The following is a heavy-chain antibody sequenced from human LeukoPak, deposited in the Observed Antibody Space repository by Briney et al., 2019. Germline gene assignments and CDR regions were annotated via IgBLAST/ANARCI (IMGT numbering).Heavy chain of an antibody. Sequence: HGESLKISCKGSGYNFTSYWIGWVRQMPGKGLEWMGIIYPGDSDTRYSPSFQGQVTISADKSISTAYLQWSSLKASDTAMYSCARRMITLGGVVDYWGQGTLVTVSS. CDR3: ARRMITLGGVVDY. D-gene: IGHD3-16*01. J-gene: IGHJ4*02. V-gene: IGHV5-51*01. CDR1: GYNFTSYW. CDR2: IYPGDSDT.